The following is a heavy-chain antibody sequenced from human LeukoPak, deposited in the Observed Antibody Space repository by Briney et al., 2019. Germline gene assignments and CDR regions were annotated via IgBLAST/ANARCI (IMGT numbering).Heavy chain of an antibody. Sequence: SETLSLTCAVYGGSFSGYYWSWIRQPPGKGLEWIGEINHSGSTNYNPSLKSRVTISVDTSKNQFSLKLSFVTAADTAVYYCAGKTGTFDYWGQGTLVTVSS. V-gene: IGHV4-34*01. D-gene: IGHD1-1*01. CDR3: AGKTGTFDY. CDR1: GGSFSGYY. J-gene: IGHJ4*02. CDR2: INHSGST.